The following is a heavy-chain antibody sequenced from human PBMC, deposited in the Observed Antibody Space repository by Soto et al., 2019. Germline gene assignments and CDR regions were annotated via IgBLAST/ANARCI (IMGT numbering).Heavy chain of an antibody. Sequence: GGSLRLSCAASGFTFSSYAMSWVRQAPGKGLEWVSAISGSGGSTYYANSVKGRFTISRDNSKNTLYLQMNSLRAEDTAVYYCAKDVVRGENYYYYYMDVWGKGTTVTVSS. CDR2: ISGSGGST. CDR3: AKDVVRGENYYYYYMDV. V-gene: IGHV3-23*01. CDR1: GFTFSSYA. J-gene: IGHJ6*03. D-gene: IGHD2-15*01.